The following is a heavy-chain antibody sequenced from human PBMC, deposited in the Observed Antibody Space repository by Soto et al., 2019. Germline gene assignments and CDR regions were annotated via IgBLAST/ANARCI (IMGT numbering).Heavy chain of an antibody. Sequence: SETLSLTCTVSGGSVSSGSYYWSWIRQPPGKGLEWIGYIYYSGSTNYNPSLKSRVTISVDTSKNQFSLKLSSVTAADTAVYYCARDYCGGDCYGLDPWGQGTLVTVS. D-gene: IGHD2-21*02. V-gene: IGHV4-61*01. CDR1: GGSVSSGSYY. CDR3: ARDYCGGDCYGLDP. J-gene: IGHJ5*02. CDR2: IYYSGST.